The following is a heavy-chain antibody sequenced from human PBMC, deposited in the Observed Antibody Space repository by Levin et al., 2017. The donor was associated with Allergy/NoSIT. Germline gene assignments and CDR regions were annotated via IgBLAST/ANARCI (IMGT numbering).Heavy chain of an antibody. CDR3: ARDEPIRGVLRGMDG. CDR1: GFTFSDYY. J-gene: IGHJ6*02. Sequence: GGSLRLSCAASGFTFSDYYMSWIRQAPGKGLEWVSYISSSGSIIYYADSVKGRLTISRDNAKNSLYLQMNSLRADDTAVYYCARDEPIRGVLRGMDGWGQGTTVTVSS. CDR2: ISSSGSII. V-gene: IGHV3-11*01. D-gene: IGHD3-10*01.